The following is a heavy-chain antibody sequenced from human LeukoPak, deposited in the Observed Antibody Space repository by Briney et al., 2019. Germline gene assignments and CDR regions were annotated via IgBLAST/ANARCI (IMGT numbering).Heavy chain of an antibody. D-gene: IGHD3-10*01. V-gene: IGHV4-38-2*02. CDR1: GYSISSGHY. CDR2: MYHSGST. J-gene: IGHJ5*02. CDR3: ARGPRFGELLWHWFDP. Sequence: SETLSLTCTVSGYSISSGHYWGWIRQPPGKGLEWIGSMYHSGSTYYNPPLKSRVTISEDTSKNQFSLKLRSVTDADTAVYYCARGPRFGELLWHWFDPWGQGTLVTVSS.